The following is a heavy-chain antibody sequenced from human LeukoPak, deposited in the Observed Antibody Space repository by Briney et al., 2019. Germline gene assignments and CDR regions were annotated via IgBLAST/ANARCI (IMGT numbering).Heavy chain of an antibody. V-gene: IGHV3-7*03. CDR1: GFTFLNSW. CDR3: ARDRDSNWYPYHDY. J-gene: IGHJ4*02. Sequence: GGSLRLSCAASGFTFLNSWMSWVRQAPGKGLEWMANIKPDGSQKYYVGSVKGRFTISRDNAKNSLYLQVDSLTAEDTAIYYCARDRDSNWYPYHDYWGQGVLVTVSS. D-gene: IGHD6-13*01. CDR2: IKPDGSQK.